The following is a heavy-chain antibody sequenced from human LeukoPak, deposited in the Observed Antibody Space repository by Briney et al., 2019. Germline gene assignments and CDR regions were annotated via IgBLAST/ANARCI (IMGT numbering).Heavy chain of an antibody. J-gene: IGHJ5*02. CDR1: GGSFSRDA. V-gene: IGHV1-69*05. D-gene: IGHD2-15*01. Sequence: SVKVSCKASGGSFSRDAVSWVREAPGQGLECMGRIIPFFGRPIYEQRFQDRVTITTDEYTTSVYMELTSMRSEDTAVYYCARNLVVVSHSWFDPWGQGTLVTVS. CDR3: ARNLVVVSHSWFDP. CDR2: IIPFFGRP.